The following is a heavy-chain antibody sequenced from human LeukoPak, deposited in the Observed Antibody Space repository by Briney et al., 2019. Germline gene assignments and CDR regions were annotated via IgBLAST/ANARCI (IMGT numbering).Heavy chain of an antibody. Sequence: SETLSLTCTVSGGSISSSSYYWGWIRQPPGKGLVWIGSIYYSGSTYYNPSLKSRVTISVDTSKNQFSLKLSSVTAADTAVYYCARVGDGYRNGYYYYYYMDVWGKGTTVTISS. CDR2: IYYSGST. V-gene: IGHV4-39*07. D-gene: IGHD5-24*01. CDR3: ARVGDGYRNGYYYYYYMDV. CDR1: GGSISSSSYY. J-gene: IGHJ6*03.